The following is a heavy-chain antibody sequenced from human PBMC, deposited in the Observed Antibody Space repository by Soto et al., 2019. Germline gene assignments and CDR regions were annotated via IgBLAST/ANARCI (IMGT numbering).Heavy chain of an antibody. J-gene: IGHJ3*02. CDR2: IFYSGST. CDR1: GGSISSGGYY. CDR3: ASYQQSYAFDI. V-gene: IGHV4-31*03. D-gene: IGHD2-2*01. Sequence: QVQLQESGPGLVKPSQTLSLTCTVSGGSISSGGYYWSWIRQHPGKGLEWIGYIFYSGSTYYNPSLKSRVTISVDPSKHHFSLKLSSVTAADTAAYYCASYQQSYAFDIWGQGTMVTVSS.